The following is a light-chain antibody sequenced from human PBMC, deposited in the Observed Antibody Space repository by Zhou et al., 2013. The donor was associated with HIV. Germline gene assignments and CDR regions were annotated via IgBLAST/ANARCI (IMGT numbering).Light chain of an antibody. CDR1: QSVSSN. V-gene: IGKV3D-15*01. CDR2: GAS. CDR3: QHYDNWPPWT. J-gene: IGKJ1*01. Sequence: EIVMTQSPGTLSVSPGERATLSCRASQSVSSNLAWYQQKPGQAPRLLIYGASNRATDIPARFSGSGSGTDFTLTISSLQSEDFAVYYCQHYDNWPPWTFGQGTKVEIK.